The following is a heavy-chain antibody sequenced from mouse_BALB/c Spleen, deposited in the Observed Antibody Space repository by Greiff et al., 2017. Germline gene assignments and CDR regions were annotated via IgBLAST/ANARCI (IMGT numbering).Heavy chain of an antibody. V-gene: IGHV3-2*02. CDR3: ASYDGYLGFAY. D-gene: IGHD2-3*01. Sequence: EVQRVESGPGLVKPSQSLSLTCTVTGYSITSDYAWNWIRQFPGNKLEWMGYISYSGSTSYNPSLKSRISITRDTSKNQFFLQLNSVTTEDTATYYCASYDGYLGFAYWGQGTLVTVSA. J-gene: IGHJ3*01. CDR2: ISYSGST. CDR1: GYSITSDYA.